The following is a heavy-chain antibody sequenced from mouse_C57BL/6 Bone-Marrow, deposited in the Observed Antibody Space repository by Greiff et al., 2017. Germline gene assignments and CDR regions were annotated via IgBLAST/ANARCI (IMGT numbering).Heavy chain of an antibody. J-gene: IGHJ4*01. V-gene: IGHV1-80*01. Sequence: QVQLQQSGAELVKPGASVKISCKASGYAFSSYWMNWVKQRPGKGLEWIGQIYPGDGDTNYNGKFKGKATLTADKSSSTAYMQLSSLTSEDSAVYFCARPSYGSSPYYYAMDYWGQGTSGTVSS. CDR3: ARPSYGSSPYYYAMDY. CDR2: IYPGDGDT. D-gene: IGHD1-1*01. CDR1: GYAFSSYW.